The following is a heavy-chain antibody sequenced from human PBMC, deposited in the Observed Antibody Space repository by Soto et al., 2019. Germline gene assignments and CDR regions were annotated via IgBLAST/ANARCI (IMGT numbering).Heavy chain of an antibody. Sequence: LRLSCAASGFTFSSYGMHWVRQAPGKGLEWVAVIWYDGSNKYYADSVKGRFTISRDNSKNTLYLQMNSLRAEDTAVYYCARMAGGRYYYDSSAGGWFDPWGQGTLVTVSS. D-gene: IGHD3-22*01. CDR2: IWYDGSNK. CDR3: ARMAGGRYYYDSSAGGWFDP. J-gene: IGHJ5*02. V-gene: IGHV3-33*01. CDR1: GFTFSSYG.